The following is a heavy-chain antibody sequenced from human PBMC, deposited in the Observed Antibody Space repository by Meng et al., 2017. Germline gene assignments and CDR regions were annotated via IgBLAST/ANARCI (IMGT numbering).Heavy chain of an antibody. CDR3: ARNVGGFDDFWSGGDAFDI. CDR2: IYPGDSDT. Sequence: GESLKISCKGSGYSFTSYWIGWVRQMPGKGLEWMGIIYPGDSDTRYSPSFQGQVTISADKSISTDYLQWSSLKASDTAMYYCARNVGGFDDFWSGGDAFDIWGQGTMVTVSS. V-gene: IGHV5-51*01. CDR1: GYSFTSYW. J-gene: IGHJ3*02. D-gene: IGHD3-3*01.